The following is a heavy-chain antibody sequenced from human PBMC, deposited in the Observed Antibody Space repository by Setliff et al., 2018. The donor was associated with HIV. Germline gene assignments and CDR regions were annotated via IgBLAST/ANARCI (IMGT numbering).Heavy chain of an antibody. CDR1: GYKFTDYW. CDR3: ARPQYHQSSDAFDI. V-gene: IGHV5-51*01. J-gene: IGHJ3*02. Sequence: PGESLKISCKGFGYKFTDYWVGWVRQMPGEGLEWMGVIYGDGSDPRYSPSFQGQVTISVDKSINTAYLRWTSLKALDTALYYCARPQYHQSSDAFDIWGQGTMVTVSS. CDR2: IYGDGSDP.